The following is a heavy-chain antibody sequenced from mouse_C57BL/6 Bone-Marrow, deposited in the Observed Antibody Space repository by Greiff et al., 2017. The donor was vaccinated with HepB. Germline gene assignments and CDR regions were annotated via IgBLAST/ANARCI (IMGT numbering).Heavy chain of an antibody. V-gene: IGHV1-61*01. CDR2: IYPSDSET. CDR1: GYTFTSYW. Sequence: QVQLQQPGAELVRPGSSVKLSCKASGYTFTSYWMDWVKQRPGQGLEWIGNIYPSDSETHYNQKFKDKATLNVDKSSSTAYMQLSRLTSEDSAVYYCARWSSGYVLYYFDYWGQGTTLTVSS. D-gene: IGHD3-2*02. J-gene: IGHJ2*01. CDR3: ARWSSGYVLYYFDY.